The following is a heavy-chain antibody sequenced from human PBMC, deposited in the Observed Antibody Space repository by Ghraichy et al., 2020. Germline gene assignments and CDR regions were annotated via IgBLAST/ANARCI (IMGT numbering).Heavy chain of an antibody. Sequence: ASVKVSCKASGDTFTSYDINWVREGTGQGLERMGWMNPNSGNTGYAQKFQGRVTMTRNTSISTAYMELSSLRSEDTAVYYCARGVGGSSWYSYYYYMDVWGKGTTVTV. CDR3: ARGVGGSSWYSYYYYMDV. D-gene: IGHD6-13*01. J-gene: IGHJ6*03. CDR1: GDTFTSYD. V-gene: IGHV1-8*01. CDR2: MNPNSGNT.